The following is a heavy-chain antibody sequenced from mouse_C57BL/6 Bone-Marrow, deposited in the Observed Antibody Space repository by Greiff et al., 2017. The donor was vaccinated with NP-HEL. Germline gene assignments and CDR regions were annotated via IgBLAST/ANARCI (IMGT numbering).Heavy chain of an antibody. V-gene: IGHV7-1*01. D-gene: IGHD1-1*01. CDR2: SRNKANDYTT. J-gene: IGHJ1*03. CDR3: ARAIYYYGSSYWWYFDV. Sequence: DVKLVESGGGLVQSGRSLRLSCATSGFTFSDFYMEWVRQAPGKGLEWIAASRNKANDYTTVYSASVKGRFIVSRATSQSILYLQMNDLRAEDTASYYCARAIYYYGSSYWWYFDVWGTGTTVTVSS. CDR1: GFTFSDFY.